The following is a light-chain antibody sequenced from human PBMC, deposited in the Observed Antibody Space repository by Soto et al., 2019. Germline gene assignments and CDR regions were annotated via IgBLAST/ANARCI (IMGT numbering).Light chain of an antibody. CDR1: SSDVGSHNL. J-gene: IGLJ7*01. V-gene: IGLV2-23*02. CDR2: EVS. Sequence: QSALTQPASVSGSPGQSITISCTGTSSDVGSHNLFSWYQQHPVQAPKLMIYEVSKRPLGVSARFSASKSGNTASLTISGLQAEDEADYYCCSYGGSRAVFGGGTQLTVL. CDR3: CSYGGSRAV.